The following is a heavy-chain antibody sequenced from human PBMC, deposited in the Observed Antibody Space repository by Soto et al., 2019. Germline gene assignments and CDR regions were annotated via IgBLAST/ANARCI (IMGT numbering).Heavy chain of an antibody. Sequence: PGGSLRLSCAACGFTFSNAWMSWVRQAPGKGLEWVGRIKSKTDGGTTDYAAPVKGRFTISRDDSKNTLYLQMNSLKTKDTAVYYCTTDSSSRYYGMDVWGQGTTVTVSS. CDR3: TTDSSSRYYGMDV. D-gene: IGHD6-6*01. J-gene: IGHJ6*02. CDR2: IKSKTDGGTT. V-gene: IGHV3-15*01. CDR1: GFTFSNAW.